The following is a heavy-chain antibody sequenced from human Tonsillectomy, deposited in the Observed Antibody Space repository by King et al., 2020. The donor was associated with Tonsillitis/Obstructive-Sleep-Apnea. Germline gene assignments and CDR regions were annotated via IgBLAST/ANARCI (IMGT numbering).Heavy chain of an antibody. CDR3: AGQEALAWYYFDY. Sequence: QLQESGPGLVKPSETLSLTCTVSGDSISNSGYYWAWIRQPPGKGLEWIGSAYYTGSTYYDPSLQSRVTISVHTSNNQFSLRLRSVSAADTAVYYCAGQEALAWYYFDYWGQGTLVAASS. J-gene: IGHJ4*02. CDR2: AYYTGST. D-gene: IGHD3-3*01. CDR1: GDSISNSGYY. V-gene: IGHV4-39*01.